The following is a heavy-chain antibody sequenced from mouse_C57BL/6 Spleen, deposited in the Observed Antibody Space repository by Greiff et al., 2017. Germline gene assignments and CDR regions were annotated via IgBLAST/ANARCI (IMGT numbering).Heavy chain of an antibody. CDR2: IYPGDGDT. V-gene: IGHV1-80*01. Sequence: QVQLQQSGAELVKPGASVKISCKASGYAFSSYWMNWVKQRPGKGLEWIGQIYPGDGDTNYNGKFKGKATLTADKSSSTAYMQLSSLTSEDSAVYFCARGGIYYGNLFDYWGQGTTLTVSS. CDR3: ARGGIYYGNLFDY. J-gene: IGHJ2*01. D-gene: IGHD2-1*01. CDR1: GYAFSSYW.